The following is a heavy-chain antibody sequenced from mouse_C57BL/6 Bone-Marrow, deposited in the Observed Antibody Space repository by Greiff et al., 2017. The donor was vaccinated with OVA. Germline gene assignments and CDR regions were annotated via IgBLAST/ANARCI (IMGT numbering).Heavy chain of an antibody. CDR3: ARWDCPYDYDWYFDD. D-gene: IGHD2-4*01. V-gene: IGHV1-61*01. Sequence: QVQLQQPGAELVRPGSSVKLSCKASGYTFTSYWMDWVKQRPGQGLEWIGNIYPSDSETHYNQKFKDKATMTVDKSSSTAYMQLSSLTSEDYAVYDCARWDCPYDYDWYFDDWGKGTTVTVSS. J-gene: IGHJ1*03. CDR1: GYTFTSYW. CDR2: IYPSDSET.